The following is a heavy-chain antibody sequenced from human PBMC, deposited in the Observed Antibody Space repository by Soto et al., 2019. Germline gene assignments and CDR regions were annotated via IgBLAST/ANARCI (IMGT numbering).Heavy chain of an antibody. D-gene: IGHD3-9*01. J-gene: IGHJ3*02. CDR3: AHRNDILTGYLDAFDI. V-gene: IGHV2-5*01. Sequence: SGPTLVNPTQTLTLTCTFSGFSLITIGLGVGWIRQPPGKALEWLSLIYWNDDKRYSPSLKSRLTITKDTSKNQVVLTMTNMDPVDTATYYCAHRNDILTGYLDAFDIWGQGTMVT. CDR1: GFSLITIGLG. CDR2: IYWNDDK.